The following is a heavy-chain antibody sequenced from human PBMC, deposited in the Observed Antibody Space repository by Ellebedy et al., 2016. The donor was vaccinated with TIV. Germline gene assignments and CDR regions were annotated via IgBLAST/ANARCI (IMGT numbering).Heavy chain of an antibody. V-gene: IGHV3-23*01. CDR3: AKTGSDGSSYTN. D-gene: IGHD1-26*01. CDR2: ISATGGRT. CDR1: GFTFSSYT. J-gene: IGHJ4*02. Sequence: PGGSLRLSCAASGFTFSSYTMGWVRQAPGKGLEWVSDISATGGRTYYADSVKGRFTISRDNSKNTMHLQMNSLRVEDTAVYYCAKTGSDGSSYTNWGQGILVPVSS.